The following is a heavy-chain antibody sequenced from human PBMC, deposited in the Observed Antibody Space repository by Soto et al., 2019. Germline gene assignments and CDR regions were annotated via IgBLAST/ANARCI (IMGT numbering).Heavy chain of an antibody. D-gene: IGHD7-27*01. Sequence: QVQLVESGGGVVQPGRSLRLSCAASGFTFSSYGMHWVRQAPGKGLEWVAVIWHDGGNKFYAESVKGRFTISRENSKNTPYLQKTSLSPEDTAMYYCARDGDVNTGFRKDYWCQGTLVTVSS. CDR2: IWHDGGNK. J-gene: IGHJ4*02. CDR1: GFTFSSYG. CDR3: ARDGDVNTGFRKDY. V-gene: IGHV3-33*01.